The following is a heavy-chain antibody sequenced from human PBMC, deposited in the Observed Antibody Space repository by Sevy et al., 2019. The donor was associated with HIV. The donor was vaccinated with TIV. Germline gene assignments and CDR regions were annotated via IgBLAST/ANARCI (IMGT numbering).Heavy chain of an antibody. J-gene: IGHJ6*04. D-gene: IGHD5-18*01. Sequence: GSLRLSCAASGFTFSSYAMHWVRQAPGKGLEYVSAISSNGGSTYYANSVKGRFTISRDNSKNTLYLQMGSLRAEDMAVYYCARGTATATGGDVWGKGTTVTVSS. CDR3: ARGTATATGGDV. CDR1: GFTFSSYA. V-gene: IGHV3-64*01. CDR2: ISSNGGST.